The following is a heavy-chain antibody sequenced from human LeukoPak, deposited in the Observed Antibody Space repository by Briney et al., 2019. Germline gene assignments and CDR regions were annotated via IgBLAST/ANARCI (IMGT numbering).Heavy chain of an antibody. CDR1: GFSFSTYW. J-gene: IGHJ4*02. CDR3: ARDIREWSGSYYPDY. V-gene: IGHV3-7*03. D-gene: IGHD1-26*01. CDR2: IRPDGSEK. Sequence: TGGSLRLSCETSGFSFSTYWMSWVRQAPGKGLEWVANIRPDGSEKYYVDSVKGRFTISRDSSKNTLYLQMNSLRAEDTAVYYCARDIREWSGSYYPDYWGQGTLVTVSS.